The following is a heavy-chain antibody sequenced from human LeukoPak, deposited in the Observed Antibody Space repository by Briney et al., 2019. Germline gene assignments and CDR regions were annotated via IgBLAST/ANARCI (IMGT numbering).Heavy chain of an antibody. CDR2: IYYSGST. V-gene: IGHV4-31*03. Sequence: PSETLSLTCTVSGGSISSGGYYWSWIRQHPGKGLEWIGYIYYSGSTYYNPSLKSRVTISVDTSKNQFSLKPSSVTAADTAVYYCARAGTDFWSGYYLFDYWGQGTLVTVSS. D-gene: IGHD3-3*01. J-gene: IGHJ4*02. CDR3: ARAGTDFWSGYYLFDY. CDR1: GGSISSGGYY.